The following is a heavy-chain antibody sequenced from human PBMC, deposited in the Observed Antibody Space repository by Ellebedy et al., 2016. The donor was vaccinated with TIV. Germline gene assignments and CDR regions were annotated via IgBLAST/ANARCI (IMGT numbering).Heavy chain of an antibody. Sequence: GESLKISXAASGYIFSTNYMTWVRQAPGKGLEWVSAISSHDITYYADSVKGRFTISRDNSKNALYLHMNSLRAEDTAVYYCARDLPHNIALHYWGQGTLVTVSS. CDR2: ISSHDIT. V-gene: IGHV3-53*01. CDR3: ARDLPHNIALHY. J-gene: IGHJ4*02. CDR1: GYIFSTNY. D-gene: IGHD2/OR15-2a*01.